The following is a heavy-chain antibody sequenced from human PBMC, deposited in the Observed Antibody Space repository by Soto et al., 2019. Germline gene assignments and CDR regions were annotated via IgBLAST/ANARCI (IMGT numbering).Heavy chain of an antibody. CDR2: IYFDGITT. V-gene: IGHV3-74*01. CDR3: ARGGAMGVDY. CDR1: GFTFNTHW. Sequence: GGSLRLSCTASGFTFNTHWMHWVGQAPGKGLVWVSRIYFDGITTNYADSVKGRLTVSRDNAKNTVYLHVNTLRDEDTAVYYCARGGAMGVDYWGQGTLVTVSS. D-gene: IGHD1-26*01. J-gene: IGHJ4*02.